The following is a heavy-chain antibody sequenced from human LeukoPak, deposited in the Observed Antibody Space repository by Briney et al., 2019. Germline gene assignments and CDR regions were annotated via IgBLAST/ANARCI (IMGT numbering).Heavy chain of an antibody. J-gene: IGHJ5*02. CDR1: GYTFTSYG. Sequence: GASVKVSCKASGYTFTSYGISWVRQAPGQGLEWMGWISAYNGNTNYAQKLQGRVTMTTDTSTSTAYMEPRSLRSDDTAVYYCTFITMVRGVITPRYDPWGQGTLVTVSS. V-gene: IGHV1-18*01. CDR3: TFITMVRGVITPRYDP. D-gene: IGHD3-10*01. CDR2: ISAYNGNT.